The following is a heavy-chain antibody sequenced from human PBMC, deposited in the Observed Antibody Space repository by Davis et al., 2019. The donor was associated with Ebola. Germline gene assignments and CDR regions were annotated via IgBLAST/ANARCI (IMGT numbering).Heavy chain of an antibody. V-gene: IGHV1-69*13. CDR1: GGTFSSYA. J-gene: IGHJ6*03. CDR3: ARGMRGRGPAAEDYYYYMDV. Sequence: SVKVSCKASGGTFSSYAISWVRQAPGQGLEWMGGIIPIFGTANYAQKFQGRVTITADESTSTAYMELSSLRSEDTAVYYCARGMRGRGPAAEDYYYYMDVWGKGTTVTVSS. D-gene: IGHD2-2*01. CDR2: IIPIFGTA.